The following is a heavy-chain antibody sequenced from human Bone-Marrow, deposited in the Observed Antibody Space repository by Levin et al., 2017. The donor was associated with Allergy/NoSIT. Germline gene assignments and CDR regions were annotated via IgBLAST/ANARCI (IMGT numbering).Heavy chain of an antibody. CDR3: ARERFGESKHIDY. D-gene: IGHD3-10*01. J-gene: IGHJ4*02. Sequence: SQTLSLTCTVSGGSISSYYWSWIRQPPGKGLEWIGYIYYSGSTNYNPSLKSRVTISVDTSKNQFSLKLSSVTAADTAVYYCARERFGESKHIDYWGQGTLVTVSS. V-gene: IGHV4-59*01. CDR1: GGSISSYY. CDR2: IYYSGST.